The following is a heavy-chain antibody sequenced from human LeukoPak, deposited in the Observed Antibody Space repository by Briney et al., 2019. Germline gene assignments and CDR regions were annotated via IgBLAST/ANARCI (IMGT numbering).Heavy chain of an antibody. CDR2: ISGSGGST. Sequence: PGRSLRLSCAASGFTFSTYWMSWVRQAPGKGLEWVSAISGSGGSTYYADSVKGRFTISRDNSKNTLYLQMNSLRAEDTAVYYCAKGRSSHSTYFDYWGQGTLVTVSS. D-gene: IGHD2-2*01. V-gene: IGHV3-23*01. CDR3: AKGRSSHSTYFDY. CDR1: GFTFSTYW. J-gene: IGHJ4*02.